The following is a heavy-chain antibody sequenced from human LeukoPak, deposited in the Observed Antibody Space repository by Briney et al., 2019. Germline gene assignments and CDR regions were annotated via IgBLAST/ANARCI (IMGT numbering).Heavy chain of an antibody. Sequence: SETLSLTCAVYGGAFSGYFWSWIRQPPGKGLEWIGEINHSGSTNYNPSLKSRVTVSVDTSKSQFSLKLSSVTAADTAVYYCARDTELHDAFDIWGQGTMVTVSS. J-gene: IGHJ3*02. V-gene: IGHV4-34*01. CDR2: INHSGST. D-gene: IGHD1-7*01. CDR3: ARDTELHDAFDI. CDR1: GGAFSGYF.